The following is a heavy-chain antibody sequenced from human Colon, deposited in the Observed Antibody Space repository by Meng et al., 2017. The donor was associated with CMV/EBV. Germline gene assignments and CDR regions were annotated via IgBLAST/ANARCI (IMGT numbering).Heavy chain of an antibody. D-gene: IGHD5-12*01. J-gene: IGHJ5*02. CDR2: IWNNGRDS. CDR3: ARDGFTGYAGWCDP. V-gene: IGHV3-33*01. CDR1: GFSFSTYG. Sequence: GESLKISCAASGFSFSTYGMHWVRQAPGKGPEWVAVIWNNGRDSYYAASVKGRFTISRDNSKNTLYLQMNSLRVEDTAVYYCARDGFTGYAGWCDPWGQGTQVTVSS.